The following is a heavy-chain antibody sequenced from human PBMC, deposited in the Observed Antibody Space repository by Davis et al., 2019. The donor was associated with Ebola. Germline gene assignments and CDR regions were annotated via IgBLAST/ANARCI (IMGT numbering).Heavy chain of an antibody. J-gene: IGHJ4*02. CDR1: GYTFTGYY. V-gene: IGHV1-2*04. CDR2: INPNSGGT. CDR3: ARQPIYSSTWMFDY. Sequence: ASVKVSCKASGYTFTGYYMHWVRQAPGQGLEWMGWINPNSGGTNYAQKFQGWVTMTRDTSISTAYMELSRLRSDDTAVYYCARQPIYSSTWMFDYWGQGTLVTVSS. D-gene: IGHD6-13*01.